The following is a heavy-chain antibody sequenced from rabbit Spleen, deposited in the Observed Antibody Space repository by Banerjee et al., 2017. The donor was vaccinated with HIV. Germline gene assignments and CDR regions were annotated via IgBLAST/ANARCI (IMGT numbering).Heavy chain of an antibody. CDR1: GFSFSSNW. V-gene: IGHV1S7*01. CDR2: IDPVFGST. Sequence: QSLEESGGGLVKPGGTLTLTCTVSGFSFSSNWICWVRQAPGKGLEWIGYIDPVFGSTHYATWVNGRFTISSHKAQNTLYLQLNSLTIADTATYFCARDGAGGSYFALWGPGTLVTVS. J-gene: IGHJ4*01. CDR3: ARDGAGGSYFAL. D-gene: IGHD8-1*01.